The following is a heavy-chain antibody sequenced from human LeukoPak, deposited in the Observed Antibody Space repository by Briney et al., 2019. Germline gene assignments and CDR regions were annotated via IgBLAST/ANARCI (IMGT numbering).Heavy chain of an antibody. Sequence: ASETLSLTCAVEGGAFNDYYWSWVRQSPEKGLEWIAEINQGGSTIYNPSLKNRVTMSIDTTRKHFSLQLASLTAADTAVYFCARRGIWITWNFKNWGEGVPGTVSS. CDR2: INQGGST. CDR3: ARRGIWITWNFKN. V-gene: IGHV4-34*01. D-gene: IGHD3-16*01. CDR1: GGAFNDYY. J-gene: IGHJ1*01.